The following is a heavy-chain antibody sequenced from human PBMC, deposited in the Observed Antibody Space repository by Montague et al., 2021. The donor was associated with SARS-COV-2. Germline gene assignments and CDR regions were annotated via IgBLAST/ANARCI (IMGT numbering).Heavy chain of an antibody. V-gene: IGHV4-59*02. D-gene: IGHD1-26*01. Sequence: SETLSLTCTVSGDSVSHDFWTWIRQPPGRGLEWIGYVHYSRSSSXNPSLRRRVSIAVDTSKNQFSLRLSTVTAADTAIYYCVRDPAPSGSGTFYDYWGQGTLVAVSS. J-gene: IGHJ4*02. CDR2: VHYSRSS. CDR1: GDSVSHDF. CDR3: VRDPAPSGSGTFYDY.